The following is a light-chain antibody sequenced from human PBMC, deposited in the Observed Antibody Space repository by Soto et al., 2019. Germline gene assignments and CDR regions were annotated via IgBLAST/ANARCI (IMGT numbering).Light chain of an antibody. J-gene: IGKJ4*01. CDR1: HNVTGRF. CDR2: GAS. CDR3: QQYADSSPT. Sequence: IVLDQSPGTLSLSQGESATMSCRASHNVTGRFLAWYHHKPGQSPRLLLYGASSRATGIPERFSGDGSGTDFTLTISRLEADDFAIYFCQQYADSSPTFGGGTKVDIK. V-gene: IGKV3-20*01.